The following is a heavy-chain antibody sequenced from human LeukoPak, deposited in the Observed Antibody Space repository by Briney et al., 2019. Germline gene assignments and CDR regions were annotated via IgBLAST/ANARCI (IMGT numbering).Heavy chain of an antibody. J-gene: IGHJ1*01. CDR2: IWYDASNK. V-gene: IGHV3-30*02. D-gene: IGHD7-27*01. CDR1: GISFSSYG. Sequence: PGGSLRLSCAASGISFSSYGMHWVRQAPGKGLEWVTFIWYDASNKYYADSVKGRFTISRDNSKNTLYLQMNSLRAEDTAVYYCAKGELGMREDWGQGTLVTVSS. CDR3: AKGELGMRED.